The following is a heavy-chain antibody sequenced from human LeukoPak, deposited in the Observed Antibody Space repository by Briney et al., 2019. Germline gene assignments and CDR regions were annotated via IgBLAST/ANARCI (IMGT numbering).Heavy chain of an antibody. V-gene: IGHV1-69*13. Sequence: ASVKVSCKASGGTFSSYAISWVRQAPGQGLEWMGGIIPIFGTANYAQKFQGRVTITADESTSTAYMELSSLRSEDTAVYYCARPEIFYDSSGCFDYWGQGTLVTVSS. CDR3: ARPEIFYDSSGCFDY. D-gene: IGHD3-22*01. CDR2: IIPIFGTA. CDR1: GGTFSSYA. J-gene: IGHJ4*02.